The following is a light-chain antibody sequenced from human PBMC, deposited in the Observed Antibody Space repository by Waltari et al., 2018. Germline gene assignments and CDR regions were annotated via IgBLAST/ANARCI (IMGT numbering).Light chain of an antibody. Sequence: QSALTQPASVSGSPGQSITISCTGTSGDIGHYDYVSWYQPHPGKAPKVIIYDVSNRPSGVSNRFSGSKSGNTASLTISGLQAEDEADYFCSSYTSSSTLYVFGTGTKVTVL. CDR1: SGDIGHYDY. V-gene: IGLV2-14*03. CDR2: DVS. CDR3: SSYTSSSTLYV. J-gene: IGLJ1*01.